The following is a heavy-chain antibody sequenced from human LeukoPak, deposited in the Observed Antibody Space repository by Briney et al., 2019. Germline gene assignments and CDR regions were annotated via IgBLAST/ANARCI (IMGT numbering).Heavy chain of an antibody. CDR2: IYFSGST. J-gene: IGHJ4*02. CDR3: ARVLGYDSSGYYLLYFDY. Sequence: PSETLSLTCTVSGGSISSYYWGWIRQPPGKGLECIGSIYFSGSTYYNPSLKSRVTISVDTSKNQFSLKLSSVTAADTAVYYCARVLGYDSSGYYLLYFDYWGQGTLVTVSS. CDR1: GGSISSYY. V-gene: IGHV4-39*07. D-gene: IGHD3-22*01.